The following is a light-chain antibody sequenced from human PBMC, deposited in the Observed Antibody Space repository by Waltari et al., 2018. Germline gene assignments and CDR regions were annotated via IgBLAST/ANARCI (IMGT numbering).Light chain of an antibody. Sequence: QSALTQPRSVSGSPGQSVTIPCPGTRRDVGAYDYVSWYQQRPGKAPKLIIYDVTVRPSGVPDRFSGSKSDNKASLTISGLQADDEADYYCCSYAGRYTNYVFGSGTKVTVL. CDR2: DVT. V-gene: IGLV2-11*01. J-gene: IGLJ1*01. CDR1: RRDVGAYDY. CDR3: CSYAGRYTNYV.